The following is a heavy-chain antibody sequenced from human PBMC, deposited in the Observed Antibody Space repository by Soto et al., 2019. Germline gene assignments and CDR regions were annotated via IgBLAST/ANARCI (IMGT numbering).Heavy chain of an antibody. CDR1: GGSISSYY. Sequence: SETLSLTCTVSGGSISSYYWSWIRQPPGKGLEWIGYIYYSGSTNYNPSLKSRVTISVDTSKNQFSLKLSSVTAADTAVYYCARDYSGYDSGSYYYYMDVWGKGTTVTVSS. J-gene: IGHJ6*03. V-gene: IGHV4-59*12. CDR3: ARDYSGYDSGSYYYYMDV. CDR2: IYYSGST. D-gene: IGHD5-12*01.